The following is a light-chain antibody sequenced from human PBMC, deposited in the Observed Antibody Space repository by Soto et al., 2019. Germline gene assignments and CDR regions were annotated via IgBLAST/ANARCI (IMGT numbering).Light chain of an antibody. CDR1: SSDVGSYNH. CDR2: DVS. CDR3: SSYTSSSSVL. V-gene: IGLV2-14*03. Sequence: QSVLTQPASVSGSPGQSITISCTGTSSDVGSYNHVSWYQQHPGKAPKLLIYDVSNRPSGVSNRFSGSKSGYTASLTISGLQAEDEADYHCSSYTSSSSVLFGGGTKLTVL. J-gene: IGLJ2*01.